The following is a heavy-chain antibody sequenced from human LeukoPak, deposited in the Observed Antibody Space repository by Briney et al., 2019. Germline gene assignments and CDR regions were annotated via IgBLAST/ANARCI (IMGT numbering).Heavy chain of an antibody. CDR2: IYHSGST. J-gene: IGHJ2*01. Sequence: PSETLSLTCAVSGGSISSGGYSWSWIRQPPGKGLEWIGYIYHSGSTYYNPSLKSRVTISVDRSKNQFSLKLSSVTAADTAVYYCARDLLGYCSGDSCGNWYFDLWGRGTLVTVSS. V-gene: IGHV4-30-2*01. CDR3: ARDLLGYCSGDSCGNWYFDL. D-gene: IGHD2-15*01. CDR1: GGSISSGGYS.